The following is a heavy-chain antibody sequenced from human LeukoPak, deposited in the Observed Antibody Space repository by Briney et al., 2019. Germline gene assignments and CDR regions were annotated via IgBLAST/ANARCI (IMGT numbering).Heavy chain of an antibody. Sequence: PGGSLRLSCAASGFTFSSYEMNWVRQAPGKGLEWVSYISSSGSTIYYADSVKGRFTISRDNAKNSLYLQMSSLRAEDTAVYYCARDTYYYGSGSYYMDYYYMDVWGKGTTVTVSS. CDR1: GFTFSSYE. CDR3: ARDTYYYGSGSYYMDYYYMDV. D-gene: IGHD3-10*01. V-gene: IGHV3-48*03. CDR2: ISSSGSTI. J-gene: IGHJ6*03.